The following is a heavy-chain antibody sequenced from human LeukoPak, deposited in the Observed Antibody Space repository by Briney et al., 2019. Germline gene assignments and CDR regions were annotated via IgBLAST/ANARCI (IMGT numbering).Heavy chain of an antibody. CDR1: GFTFSSYA. D-gene: IGHD1-26*01. J-gene: IGHJ6*02. Sequence: WGVLRLSCAASGFTFSSYAMSWVRQAPGKGLEWVSAISGSGGSTYYADSVKGRFTISRDNSKNTLYLQMNSLRAEDTAVYYCAKGGATDSGYYYGMDVWGQGTTVTVSS. CDR3: AKGGATDSGYYYGMDV. V-gene: IGHV3-23*01. CDR2: ISGSGGST.